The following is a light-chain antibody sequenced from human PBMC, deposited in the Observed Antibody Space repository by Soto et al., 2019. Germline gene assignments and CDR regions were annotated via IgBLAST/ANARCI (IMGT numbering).Light chain of an antibody. V-gene: IGLV1-44*01. CDR2: SSN. CDR1: SSNIGNNI. CDR3: AAWDDSLRGVL. Sequence: QSVLTQPPSASGTPGQRVTISCSGSSSNIGNNIVNWYQQLPGMAPKLLIYSSNQRPSGVPDRFSGSKSGTSASLAISGLQSEDEAVDHCAAWDDSLRGVLFGGGTKLTVL. J-gene: IGLJ2*01.